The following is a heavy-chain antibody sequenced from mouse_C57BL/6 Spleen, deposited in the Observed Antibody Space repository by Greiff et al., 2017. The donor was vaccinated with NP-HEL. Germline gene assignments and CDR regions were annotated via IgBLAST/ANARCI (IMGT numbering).Heavy chain of an antibody. CDR1: GYTFTSYW. J-gene: IGHJ4*01. CDR3: ASVGLGRYYYAMDY. Sequence: QVQLQQPGAELVMPGASVKLSCKASGYTFTSYWMHWVKQRPGQGLEWIGEIDPSDSYTNYNQKFKGKSTLTVDKSSSTAYMQLSSLTSEDSAVYYWASVGLGRYYYAMDYWGQGTSVTVSS. CDR2: IDPSDSYT. V-gene: IGHV1-69*01. D-gene: IGHD4-1*01.